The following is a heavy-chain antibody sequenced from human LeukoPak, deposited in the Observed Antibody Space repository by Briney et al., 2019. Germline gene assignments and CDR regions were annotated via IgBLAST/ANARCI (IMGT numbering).Heavy chain of an antibody. V-gene: IGHV1-69*04. CDR2: IIPILGIA. J-gene: IGHJ3*02. CDR1: GGTFSSYA. CDR3: VRGYYDSSGPYPGDAFDI. D-gene: IGHD3-22*01. Sequence: SVKVSCKASGGTFSSYAISWVRQAPGQGLEWMGRIIPILGIANYAQKFQGRVTITADKSTSTAYMELSSLRSDDTAVYYCVRGYYDSSGPYPGDAFDIWGQGTMVTVSS.